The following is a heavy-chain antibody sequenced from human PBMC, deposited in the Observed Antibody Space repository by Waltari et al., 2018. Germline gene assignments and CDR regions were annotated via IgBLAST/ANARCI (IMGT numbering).Heavy chain of an antibody. CDR1: GFPFSSYA. V-gene: IGHV3-64*02. CDR2: ISSNVGST. Sequence: EVQLVESGEGLVQPGGSLRLSCAASGFPFSSYALLWVRLGPGKGLEYVSAISSNVGSTYYADSVKGRFTISRDNSKNTLYLQMGSLRAEDMAVYYCARGQYCSGGSCYSDYYGMDVWGQGTTVTVSS. CDR3: ARGQYCSGGSCYSDYYGMDV. D-gene: IGHD2-15*01. J-gene: IGHJ6*02.